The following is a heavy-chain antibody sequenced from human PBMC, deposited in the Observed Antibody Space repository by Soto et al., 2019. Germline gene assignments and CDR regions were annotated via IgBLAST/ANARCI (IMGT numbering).Heavy chain of an antibody. CDR3: ARDYNGSSTFDY. V-gene: IGHV4-59*01. Sequence: PSETLSLTCTVSGASISSYYWTWIRQPPVKGLEWIGYIYYSGGTKYKTSLKSRVTISIDTSKKKFSLKLRSVTAADTAVYYCARDYNGSSTFDYWAKGTLVTVSS. D-gene: IGHD3-10*01. CDR1: GASISSYY. J-gene: IGHJ4*02. CDR2: IYYSGGT.